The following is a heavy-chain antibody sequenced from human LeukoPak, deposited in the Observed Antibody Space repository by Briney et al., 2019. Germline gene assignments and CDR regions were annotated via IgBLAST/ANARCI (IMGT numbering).Heavy chain of an antibody. CDR3: ARTIKSGNYYWFDP. V-gene: IGHV4-59*01. J-gene: IGHJ5*02. Sequence: PSETLSLTCTVSGASISRYFWNRIRQPPGKELEWIGYISSGGSTNYNPSLKSRVTISIDTSKNQFSLKVTSVTAADTAVYYCARTIKSGNYYWFDPWGQGTLVTVSS. D-gene: IGHD1-26*01. CDR2: ISSGGST. CDR1: GASISRYF.